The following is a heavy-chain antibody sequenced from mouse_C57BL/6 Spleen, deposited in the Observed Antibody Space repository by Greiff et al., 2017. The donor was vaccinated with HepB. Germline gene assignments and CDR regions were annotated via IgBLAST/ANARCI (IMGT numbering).Heavy chain of an antibody. CDR3: ATYYGSRPTFAY. Sequence: VQLQQSGPELVKPGASVKISCKASGYTFTDYYMNWVKQSHGKSLEWIGDINPNNGGTSYNQKFKGKATLTVDKSSSTAYMELRSLTSEDSAVYYCATYYGSRPTFAYWGQGTLVTVSA. D-gene: IGHD1-1*01. V-gene: IGHV1-26*01. J-gene: IGHJ3*01. CDR2: INPNNGGT. CDR1: GYTFTDYY.